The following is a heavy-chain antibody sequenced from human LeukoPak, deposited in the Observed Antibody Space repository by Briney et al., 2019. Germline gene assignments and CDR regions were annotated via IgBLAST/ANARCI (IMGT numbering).Heavy chain of an antibody. J-gene: IGHJ4*02. Sequence: GGSLRLSCAASGFTFSSYEMNWVRRAPGKGLEWVSSISSSSSYIYNTDSLKGRFSISRDNAKNSLYLQMNSLRGEDTGIYYCARVWSPPYTSSWPYYFDSWGQGTLVIVSS. V-gene: IGHV3-21*01. CDR2: ISSSSSYI. CDR1: GFTFSSYE. D-gene: IGHD2-2*01. CDR3: ARVWSPPYTSSWPYYFDS.